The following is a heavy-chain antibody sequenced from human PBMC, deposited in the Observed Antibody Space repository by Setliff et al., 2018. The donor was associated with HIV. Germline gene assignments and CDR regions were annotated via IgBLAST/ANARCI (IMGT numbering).Heavy chain of an antibody. CDR1: GDSISSYY. CDR2: IYYTGAT. D-gene: IGHD5-12*01. V-gene: IGHV4-59*08. J-gene: IGHJ3*02. Sequence: SETLSLTCTVSGDSISSYYWTWIRQSPAKGLEWIGYIYYTGATNYNPSLKSRLTISLDTSKRQFSLILNSVTAADTAVYDCARGKSGSYDAYDMWGQGTMVTVSS. CDR3: ARGKSGSYDAYDM.